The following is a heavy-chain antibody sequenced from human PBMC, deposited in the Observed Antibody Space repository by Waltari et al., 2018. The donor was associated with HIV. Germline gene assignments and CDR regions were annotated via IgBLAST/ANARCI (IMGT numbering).Heavy chain of an antibody. CDR1: GGSIRSSSYY. D-gene: IGHD6-6*01. Sequence: QLQLQESGPGLVKPSETLSLTCTVSGGSIRSSSYYWGWIRQPPGKGLDWIWRIYYSGRTCYNPSLKSRVTISVDTSKNQFSLKLSSVTAADTAVYYCARRGYSSSDYAFDIWGQGTMVTVSS. CDR3: ARRGYSSSDYAFDI. J-gene: IGHJ3*02. V-gene: IGHV4-39*01. CDR2: IYYSGRT.